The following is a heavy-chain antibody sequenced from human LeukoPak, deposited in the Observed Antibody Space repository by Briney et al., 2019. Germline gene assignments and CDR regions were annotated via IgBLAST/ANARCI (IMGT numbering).Heavy chain of an antibody. CDR2: IYYSGST. Sequence: SETLSLTCTVSGGSISSYYWSWIRQPPGKGLEWIGYIYYSGSTNYNPSLKSRVTISVDTSKNQFSLKLSSVTAADTAVYYCARVGVRQWLVKEIDYWGQGTLVTVSS. V-gene: IGHV4-59*01. CDR3: ARVGVRQWLVKEIDY. J-gene: IGHJ4*02. D-gene: IGHD6-19*01. CDR1: GGSISSYY.